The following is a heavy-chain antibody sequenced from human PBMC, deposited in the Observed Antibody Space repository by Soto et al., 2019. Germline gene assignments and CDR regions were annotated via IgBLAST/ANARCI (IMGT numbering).Heavy chain of an antibody. CDR1: GGSIRNYY. Sequence: SETLSLTCTVSGGSIRNYYCTWIRQPPGKGLEWIGYIYHTGSTTYNPSLDSRVPMSLGTSENQFSLKLRSVTAADTAVYYCARHGGACSGGTCYSEYDSWGQGTLVTVSS. D-gene: IGHD2-15*01. V-gene: IGHV4-59*03. CDR2: IYHTGST. J-gene: IGHJ4*02. CDR3: ARHGGACSGGTCYSEYDS.